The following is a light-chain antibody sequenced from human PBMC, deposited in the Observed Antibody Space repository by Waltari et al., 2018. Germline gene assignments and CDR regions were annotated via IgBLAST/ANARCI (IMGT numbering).Light chain of an antibody. CDR1: SSDVGGYNY. Sequence: QSALTQPASVSGSPGQSITISCTGTSSDVGGYNYVSWYQQNPGKAPKLMIYDVSKRPSGVSNRFSGSKSGNTASLTISGLQAEDEADYHCSSYTSSSTLVLFGGGTKLTVL. CDR2: DVS. V-gene: IGLV2-14*01. CDR3: SSYTSSSTLVL. J-gene: IGLJ2*01.